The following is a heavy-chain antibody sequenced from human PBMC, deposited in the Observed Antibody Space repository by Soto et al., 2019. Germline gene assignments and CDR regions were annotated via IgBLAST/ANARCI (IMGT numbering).Heavy chain of an antibody. J-gene: IGHJ6*02. Sequence: GASVKVSCKASGYTLTSYYLHWVRQAPGQGPEWMGIINLSGGITNDAQKFQDRVTMTSDTSTSTVYMELSSLRSEDTAVYYCARGISTTRYYYYGMDVWGQGTTVTVSS. V-gene: IGHV1-46*01. CDR3: ARGISTTRYYYYGMDV. CDR1: GYTLTSYY. CDR2: INLSGGIT. D-gene: IGHD2-2*01.